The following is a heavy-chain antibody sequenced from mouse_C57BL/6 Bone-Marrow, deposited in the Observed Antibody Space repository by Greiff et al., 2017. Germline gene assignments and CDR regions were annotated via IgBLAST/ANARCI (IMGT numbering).Heavy chain of an antibody. Sequence: QVQLQQSGAELARPGASVKLSCKASGSTFPSYGISWVKQRTGQGLEWIGEINPRSGNTYYNEKFKGKATLTADKSSSTAYMELRSLTSEDSAVYFCAKGGWSYLDYWGQGTTLTVSS. V-gene: IGHV1-81*01. CDR1: GSTFPSYG. J-gene: IGHJ2*01. CDR2: INPRSGNT. D-gene: IGHD1-1*02. CDR3: AKGGWSYLDY.